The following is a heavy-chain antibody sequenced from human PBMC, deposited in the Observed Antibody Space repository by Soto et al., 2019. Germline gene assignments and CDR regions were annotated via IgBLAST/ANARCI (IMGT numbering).Heavy chain of an antibody. J-gene: IGHJ4*02. Sequence: ASVKVSCKVSGYSFVGYYLHWMRQAPGQGLEWLGWINPTTGGTNYPQKFQGSVTMTRDTSISTAYMELSSLRSDDTAVYFCARKILEYNFDDWGQGTLVTVSS. CDR3: ARKILEYNFDD. CDR2: INPTTGGT. CDR1: GYSFVGYY. V-gene: IGHV1-2*02. D-gene: IGHD5-18*01.